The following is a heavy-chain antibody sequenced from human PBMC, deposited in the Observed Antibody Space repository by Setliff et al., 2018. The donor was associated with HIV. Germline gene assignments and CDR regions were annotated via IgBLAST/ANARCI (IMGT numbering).Heavy chain of an antibody. J-gene: IGHJ4*02. CDR3: ARDQGKYCDGDCYSSLAGFDY. CDR2: TSYDGNIK. D-gene: IGHD2-21*02. V-gene: IGHV3-30*04. CDR1: GFSFSTSA. Sequence: GGSLRLSCAASGFSFSTSAMHWVRQAPGKGLEWVAVTSYDGNIKYYADSVKGRFTISRDNSKNTLYVQMNSRRAEDTAVYYCARDQGKYCDGDCYSSLAGFDYWGQGPLVTVSS.